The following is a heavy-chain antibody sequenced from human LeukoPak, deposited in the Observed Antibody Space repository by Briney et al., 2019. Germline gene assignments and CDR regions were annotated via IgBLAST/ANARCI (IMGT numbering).Heavy chain of an antibody. D-gene: IGHD2-2*01. CDR1: GYTFTCYY. CDR3: ARPRSSTSWVWFDP. CDR2: INPNSGGT. V-gene: IGHV1-2*02. J-gene: IGHJ5*02. Sequence: GASVKVSCKASGYTFTCYYMHWVRQAPGQGLEWMGWINPNSGGTNYAQKFQGRVTMTRDTSISTAYMELSRLRSDDTAVYYCARPRSSTSWVWFDPWGQGTLVTVSS.